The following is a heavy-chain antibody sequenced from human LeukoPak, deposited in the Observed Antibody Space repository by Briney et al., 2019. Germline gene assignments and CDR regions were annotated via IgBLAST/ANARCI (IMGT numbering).Heavy chain of an antibody. CDR2: INHSGST. J-gene: IGHJ4*02. CDR3: ARGLLMDIVATIAYYFDY. CDR1: GGSFSGYY. V-gene: IGHV4-34*01. Sequence: SETLSLTCAVSGGSFSGYYWSWIRQPPGKGLEWIGEINHSGSTNYNPSLKSRVTISVDTSKNQFSLKLSSVTAADTAVYYCARGLLMDIVATIAYYFDYWGQGTLVTVSS. D-gene: IGHD5-12*01.